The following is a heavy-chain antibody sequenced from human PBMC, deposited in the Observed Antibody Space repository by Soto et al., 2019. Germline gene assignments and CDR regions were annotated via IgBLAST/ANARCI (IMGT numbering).Heavy chain of an antibody. J-gene: IGHJ4*02. CDR3: ARHPTAYDSSRYGFDY. V-gene: IGHV5-10-1*01. CDR1: GYSFTSYW. Sequence: GESLKISCKGSGYSFTSYWISWVRQMPGKGLEWMGRIDPSDSYTNYSPSFQGHVTISADKSISTAYLQWSSLKASDTAMYYCARHPTAYDSSRYGFDYWGQGTLVTVSS. D-gene: IGHD3-22*01. CDR2: IDPSDSYT.